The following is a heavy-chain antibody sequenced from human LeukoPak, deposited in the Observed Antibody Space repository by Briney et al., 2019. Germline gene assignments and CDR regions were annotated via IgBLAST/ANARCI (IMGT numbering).Heavy chain of an antibody. CDR1: GFTFSGYW. CDR3: AREGCSGGSCYHNWFDP. CDR2: INQDGSEK. Sequence: GGSLRLSCAASGFTFSGYWMSWVRQAPGKGLEWVADINQDGSEKYYVDSVKGRFTISRDNAKNSLYLQMNSLRAEDTAVYYCAREGCSGGSCYHNWFDPWGQGTLVTVSS. J-gene: IGHJ5*02. D-gene: IGHD2-15*01. V-gene: IGHV3-7*01.